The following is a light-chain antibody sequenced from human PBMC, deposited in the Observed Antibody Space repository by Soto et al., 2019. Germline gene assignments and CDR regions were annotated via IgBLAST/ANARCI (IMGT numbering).Light chain of an antibody. Sequence: QSVLTQPPSASGTPGQRVTISCSGSSSKIGSNTVNWYQQLPGTAPKLLIYSNNQRPSGVPDRFSGSKSGTSASLAISGFQSEEEANYYWAAWDDSLNGPVFGTGTKFTVL. V-gene: IGLV1-44*01. CDR1: SSKIGSNT. CDR3: AAWDDSLNGPV. J-gene: IGLJ1*01. CDR2: SNN.